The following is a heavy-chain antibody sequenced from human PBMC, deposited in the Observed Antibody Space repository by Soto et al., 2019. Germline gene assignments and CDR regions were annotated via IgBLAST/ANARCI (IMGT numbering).Heavy chain of an antibody. Sequence: SETLSLTCTVSGGSISGYYWSWIRQPPGRGLEWIGNVYYSGGAKYNPSVKRRVSISVDTSKNQFSLNLSSVTAADTAVYYCTRDGDGRMTTNPYYYYGMDVWGPGITVTVSS. V-gene: IGHV4-59*01. D-gene: IGHD2-21*02. CDR1: GGSISGYY. CDR2: VYYSGGA. CDR3: TRDGDGRMTTNPYYYYGMDV. J-gene: IGHJ6*02.